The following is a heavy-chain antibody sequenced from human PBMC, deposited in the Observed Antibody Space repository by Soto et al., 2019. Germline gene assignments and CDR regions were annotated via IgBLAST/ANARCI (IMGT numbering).Heavy chain of an antibody. J-gene: IGHJ5*02. Sequence: SEILSLTCNVSGNSITSGVYYWSWIRQHPGKGLEWIRYIYYCGSTFYNPALKSRVTISVNTSKNQFSLKLSPVTAADSAVYYCGRVGLRLRFDPWGQGTVVTVSS. CDR3: GRVGLRLRFDP. D-gene: IGHD5-12*01. CDR1: GNSITSGVYY. CDR2: IYYCGST. V-gene: IGHV4-31*03.